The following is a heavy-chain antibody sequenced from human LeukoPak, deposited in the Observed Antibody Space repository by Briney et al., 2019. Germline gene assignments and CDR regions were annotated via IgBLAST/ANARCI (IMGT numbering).Heavy chain of an antibody. Sequence: ASVKVSCKASVYTFTSYYMHWVRQAPGQGLEWMGIINPSGGSTSYAQKFQGRVTMTRDTSTSTVYMELSSLRSEDTAVYYCARKGGGGNWFDPWGQGTLVTVSS. CDR3: ARKGGGGNWFDP. D-gene: IGHD2-15*01. J-gene: IGHJ5*02. V-gene: IGHV1-46*01. CDR2: INPSGGST. CDR1: VYTFTSYY.